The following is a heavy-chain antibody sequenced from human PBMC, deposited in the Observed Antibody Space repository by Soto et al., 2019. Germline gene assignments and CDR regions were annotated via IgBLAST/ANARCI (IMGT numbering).Heavy chain of an antibody. J-gene: IGHJ5*02. V-gene: IGHV3-48*01. D-gene: IGHD3-16*02. CDR1: AFTFRIYS. CDR3: ARDLGDYIWGSYRPNWFDP. Sequence: PGWSLRLPCPSSAFTFRIYSMNWVQKAPGTGLYWVSYSRSGSSTIYYAESVKGRFTISRDNAKNSLYLQMNSLRAEDTAVYYCARDLGDYIWGSYRPNWFDPWGQGTLVTVSS. CDR2: SRSGSSTI.